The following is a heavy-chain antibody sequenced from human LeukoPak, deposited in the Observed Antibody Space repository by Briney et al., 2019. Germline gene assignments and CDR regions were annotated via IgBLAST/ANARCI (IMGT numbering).Heavy chain of an antibody. CDR3: ARGVTLIVVVIHDWYFDL. V-gene: IGHV4-39*01. Sequence: SETLSLTCTVSGGSISSSSYYGGWIRQPPGKGLEWIGSIYYSGSTSYNPSLKSRVTISVDTSKNQFSLKLSSVTAADTAVYYCARGVTLIVVVIHDWYFDLWGRGTVFTVSS. CDR2: IYYSGST. CDR1: GGSISSSSYY. J-gene: IGHJ2*01. D-gene: IGHD3-22*01.